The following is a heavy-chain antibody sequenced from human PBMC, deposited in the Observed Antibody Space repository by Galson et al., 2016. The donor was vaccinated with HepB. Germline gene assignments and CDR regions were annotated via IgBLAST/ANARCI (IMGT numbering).Heavy chain of an antibody. CDR1: GDSISSSNYL. Sequence: SETLSLTCTVSGDSISSSNYLWGWIRQPPGKGLEWLGIIDYSGRTYYNPSLKSRVTMSIDTSKNQFSLKLSAVTAADMAVYYCARGPPDYLDSGSFYSGWFDPWGRGTLVTVSS. CDR3: ARGPPDYLDSGSFYSGWFDP. J-gene: IGHJ5*02. V-gene: IGHV4-39*07. D-gene: IGHD3-10*01. CDR2: IDYSGRT.